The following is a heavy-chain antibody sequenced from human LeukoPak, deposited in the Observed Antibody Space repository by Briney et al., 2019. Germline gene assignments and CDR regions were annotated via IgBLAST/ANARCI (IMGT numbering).Heavy chain of an antibody. Sequence: PGGSLRLSCAASGFTFSSYAMSWVRQAPGKGLEWVSAISGSGGSTYYADSVKGRFTISRDNSKNTLYLQMNSLRAEDTAEYYCAKDLEGIAVAGTFYWGQGTLVTVSS. J-gene: IGHJ4*02. CDR2: ISGSGGST. D-gene: IGHD6-19*01. CDR3: AKDLEGIAVAGTFY. CDR1: GFTFSSYA. V-gene: IGHV3-23*01.